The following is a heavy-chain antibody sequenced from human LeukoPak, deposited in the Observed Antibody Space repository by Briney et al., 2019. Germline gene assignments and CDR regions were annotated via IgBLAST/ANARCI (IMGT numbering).Heavy chain of an antibody. CDR3: AKGRSQYTRNNPDY. CDR1: GFTFNNAW. J-gene: IGHJ4*02. D-gene: IGHD6-6*01. CDR2: IYSDNT. V-gene: IGHV3-53*01. Sequence: GGSLRLSCAASGFTFNNAWMSWVRQAPRKGLEWVSFIYSDNTHYSDSVKGRFTISRDNSKNTLYLQMNSLRAEDTALYFCAKGRSQYTRNNPDYWGQGPLVTVSS.